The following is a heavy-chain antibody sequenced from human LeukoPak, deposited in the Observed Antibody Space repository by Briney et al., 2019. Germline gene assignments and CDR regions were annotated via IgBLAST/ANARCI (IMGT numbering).Heavy chain of an antibody. CDR3: ARFDVVVVPAANGDFDY. CDR2: ISSSSSYI. J-gene: IGHJ4*02. V-gene: IGHV3-21*01. Sequence: GGSLRLSCAASGFTFDDYGMSWVRQAPGKGLEWVSSISSSSSYIYYADSVKGRFTISRDNAKNSLYLQMNSLRAEDTAVYYCARFDVVVVPAANGDFDYWGQGTLVTVSS. CDR1: GFTFDDYG. D-gene: IGHD2-2*01.